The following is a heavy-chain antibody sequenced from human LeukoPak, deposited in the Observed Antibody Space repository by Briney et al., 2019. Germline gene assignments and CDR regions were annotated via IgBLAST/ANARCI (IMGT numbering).Heavy chain of an antibody. J-gene: IGHJ4*02. Sequence: SETLSLTCTVSGGSISSYYWSWIRQPPGKGLEWIAYISDIGSINYNPSLKSRVTISLDTSENQFSPKLSSVTAADTAVYYCAGHHPRNTVDFWGQGTLVTVSS. CDR3: AGHHPRNTVDF. CDR1: GGSISSYY. V-gene: IGHV4-59*08. CDR2: ISDIGSI. D-gene: IGHD2-8*02.